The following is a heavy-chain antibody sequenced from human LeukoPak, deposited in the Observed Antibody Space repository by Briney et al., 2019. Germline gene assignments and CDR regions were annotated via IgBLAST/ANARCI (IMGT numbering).Heavy chain of an antibody. D-gene: IGHD6-13*01. CDR3: ASLRNPGYSSSWTPFDY. Sequence: SETLSLTCTVSGGSIGTTSYYWGWIRQPPGKGLEWIGNIYYSGNTYYNPSLKDRVTISVDTSNNQFSLRLSSVTAADTAVYYCASLRNPGYSSSWTPFDYWGQETLVTISS. V-gene: IGHV4-39*01. CDR1: GGSIGTTSYY. CDR2: IYYSGNT. J-gene: IGHJ4*02.